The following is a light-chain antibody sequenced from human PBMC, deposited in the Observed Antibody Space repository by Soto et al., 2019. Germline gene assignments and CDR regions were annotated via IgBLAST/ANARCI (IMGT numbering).Light chain of an antibody. V-gene: IGLV2-8*01. J-gene: IGLJ2*01. CDR2: DVS. Sequence: QSALTQPPSASGSPGQSVTISCTGTSSDVGGYNYVSWYQQHPGKAPKLMIYDVSKRPSGVPDRFSGSKSGNTASLTVSGLHDEDEADYYCSSYAGSNNLVFGGGTKLTVL. CDR3: SSYAGSNNLV. CDR1: SSDVGGYNY.